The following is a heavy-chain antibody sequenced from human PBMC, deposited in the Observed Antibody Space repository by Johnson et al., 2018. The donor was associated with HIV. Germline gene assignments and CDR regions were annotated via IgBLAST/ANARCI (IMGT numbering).Heavy chain of an antibody. J-gene: IGHJ3*02. V-gene: IGHV3-66*01. CDR3: AREMGIAAAGTLDAFYI. CDR1: GFTVSSDY. Sequence: VQLVESGGGLVQPGGSLRLSCAASGFTVSSDYMNWVRQAPGKGLEWVSVIYSAGTTYYADSVKGRFTISRDNSKNTLYLQMNSLRAEDTALYYCAREMGIAAAGTLDAFYIWGQGTMVTVSS. CDR2: IYSAGTT. D-gene: IGHD6-13*01.